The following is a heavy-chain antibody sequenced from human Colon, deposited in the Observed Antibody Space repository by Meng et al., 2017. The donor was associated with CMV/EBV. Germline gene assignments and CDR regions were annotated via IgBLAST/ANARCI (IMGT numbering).Heavy chain of an antibody. CDR1: GYTFTDYY. CDR2: INPNGGGT. D-gene: IGHD2-2*01. V-gene: IGHV1-2*02. CDR3: ARVKCGTTSCSQGLDP. J-gene: IGHJ5*02. Sequence: ASVKVSCQASGYTFTDYYLHWVRQAPGQGLEWMGWINPNGGGTDYAQTFQGRVIMTWDTSVTTAYLELYRLTSDDTAVYYCARVKCGTTSCSQGLDPWGQGTLVTVSS.